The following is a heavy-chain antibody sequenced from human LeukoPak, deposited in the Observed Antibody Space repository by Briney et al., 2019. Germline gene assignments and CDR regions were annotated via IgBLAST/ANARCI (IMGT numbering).Heavy chain of an antibody. CDR1: GFTFSDYY. CDR2: ISSSGSTI. V-gene: IGHV3-11*01. CDR3: ATLSSDIVPLC. Sequence: PGGSLRLSCAASGFTFSDYYMTWIRQAPGKWLEWVSCISSSGSTIFYADSVKGRFTISRDNAKSSLFLQMNSLRAEDTAVYYCATLSSDIVPLCWGQGTLVTVSS. D-gene: IGHD2-8*01. J-gene: IGHJ4*02.